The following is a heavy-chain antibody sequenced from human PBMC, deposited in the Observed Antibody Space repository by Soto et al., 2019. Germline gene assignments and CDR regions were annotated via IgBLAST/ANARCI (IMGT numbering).Heavy chain of an antibody. CDR2: IYYSGST. V-gene: IGHV4-31*03. CDR3: ARDRYCSSTSCYGPSVDRDYYYYYMDV. CDR1: GGSISSGGYY. J-gene: IGHJ6*03. Sequence: SETLSLTCTVSGGSISSGGYYWSWIRQHPGKGLEWIGYIYYSGSTYYNPSLKSRVTISVDTSKNQFSLKLSSVTAADTAVYYCARDRYCSSTSCYGPSVDRDYYYYYMDVWGKGTTVTVSS. D-gene: IGHD2-2*01.